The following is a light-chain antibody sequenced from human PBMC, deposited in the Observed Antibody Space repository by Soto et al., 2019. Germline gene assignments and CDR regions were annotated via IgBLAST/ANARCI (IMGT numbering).Light chain of an antibody. CDR1: NIGSKS. Sequence: SYELTQPPSVSVAPGQTARITCGENNIGSKSVHWYQQKPGQAPILVIYDDRDRPSGIPERFSGSNFGNTATLTISRVEAGDEADYYCQFWDSSNDLGVFGGGTKLTVL. CDR2: DDR. V-gene: IGLV3-21*02. J-gene: IGLJ3*02. CDR3: QFWDSSNDLGV.